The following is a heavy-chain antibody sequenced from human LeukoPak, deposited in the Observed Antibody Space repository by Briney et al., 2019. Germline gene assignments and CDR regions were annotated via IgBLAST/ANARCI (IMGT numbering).Heavy chain of an antibody. D-gene: IGHD3-3*01. V-gene: IGHV3-21*01. CDR1: GFTFSSYS. CDR3: ARGLRSSPHAFDI. Sequence: GGSLRLSCAASGFTFSSYSMNWVRQAPGKGLEWVSSISSSSSYIYYADSVKGRFTISRDNAKNSPYLQMNSLRAEDTAVYYCARGLRSSPHAFDIWGQGTMVTVSS. J-gene: IGHJ3*02. CDR2: ISSSSSYI.